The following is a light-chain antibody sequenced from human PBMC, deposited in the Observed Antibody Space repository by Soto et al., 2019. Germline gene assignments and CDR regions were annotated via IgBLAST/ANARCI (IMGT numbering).Light chain of an antibody. CDR3: NSFISSTTPLV. J-gene: IGLJ2*01. V-gene: IGLV2-14*03. CDR1: SSDVGGYEY. CDR2: DVT. Sequence: QSALTQPASVSGSPGQSITISCTGTSSDVGGYEYVSWYQQHPGKAPKLIIYDVTNRPSGVSGRFSGSKSGNTASLTISGLQDEHEADYYCNSFISSTTPLVFGGGTKLTVL.